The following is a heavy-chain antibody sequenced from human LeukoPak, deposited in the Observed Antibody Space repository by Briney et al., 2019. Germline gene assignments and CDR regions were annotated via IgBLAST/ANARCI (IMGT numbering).Heavy chain of an antibody. J-gene: IGHJ4*02. CDR3: ARGGEMATIRPHDY. CDR2: ISSSSTYI. D-gene: IGHD5-24*01. CDR1: GFTFSSYS. V-gene: IGHV3-21*01. Sequence: PGGSLRLSCAASGFTFSSYSMNWVRQAPGKGLEWVSSISSSSTYIHYADSVKGRFTISRDNAKKSLYLQMNSLRAEDTAVYYCARGGEMATIRPHDYWGQGTLVTVSS.